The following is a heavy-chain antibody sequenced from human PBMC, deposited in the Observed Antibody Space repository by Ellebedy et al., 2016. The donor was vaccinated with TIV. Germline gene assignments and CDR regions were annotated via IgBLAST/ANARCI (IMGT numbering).Heavy chain of an antibody. V-gene: IGHV3-74*01. J-gene: IGHJ3*02. CDR2: INSDGSST. Sequence: GESLKISCAASGFTFSSYWMHWVRQAPGKGLVWVSRINSDGSSTSYADSVKGRFTISRDNAKNTLHLQMNSLRAEDTAVYYCARDSGYFDWENYAFDIWGQGTMVTVSS. CDR3: ARDSGYFDWENYAFDI. CDR1: GFTFSSYW. D-gene: IGHD3-9*01.